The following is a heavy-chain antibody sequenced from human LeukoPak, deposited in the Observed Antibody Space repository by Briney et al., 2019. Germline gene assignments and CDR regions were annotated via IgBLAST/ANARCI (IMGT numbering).Heavy chain of an antibody. CDR3: AKGPLPIVVVVAAASDAFDI. J-gene: IGHJ3*02. D-gene: IGHD2-15*01. V-gene: IGHV3-43*02. CDR1: GFTFYDYA. Sequence: AGGSLRLSCSASGFTFYDYAMLGLRQAPGKGLVWVSLITWGGRSTYYADSVKGRFTIYRDNSKNSLYLQMNSLRTEDTALYYCAKGPLPIVVVVAAASDAFDIWGQGTMVTVSS. CDR2: ITWGGRST.